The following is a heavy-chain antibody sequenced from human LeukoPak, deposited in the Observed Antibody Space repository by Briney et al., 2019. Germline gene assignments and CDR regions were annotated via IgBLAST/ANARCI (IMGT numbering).Heavy chain of an antibody. V-gene: IGHV4-59*01. CDR1: GGSISSYY. CDR3: ARPKLERRWNYFGY. D-gene: IGHD1-1*01. J-gene: IGHJ4*02. Sequence: PSATLSLTCTVAGGSISSYYRGWIRQPPGKGLECMGYIYYSGSTNYNPSLKSRVTISVDTSKNQFSLKLSSVTAADTAVYYCARPKLERRWNYFGYWGQGTLVTVSS. CDR2: IYYSGST.